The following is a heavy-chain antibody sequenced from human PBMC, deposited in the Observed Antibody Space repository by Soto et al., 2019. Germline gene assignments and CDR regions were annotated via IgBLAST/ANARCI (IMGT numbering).Heavy chain of an antibody. J-gene: IGHJ4*02. V-gene: IGHV4-59*01. Sequence: PEETLSLTCTVSGGSINNNFWGWIRQPPGKGLEWIGYVYYDGHTDYNPSLESRVTIAVDTSKNQFSLRLTSVTAADTAVYYCARDLFGAYCIDSWGQRDLVTVSS. CDR2: VYYDGHT. D-gene: IGHD3-3*01. CDR1: GGSINNNF. CDR3: ARDLFGAYCIDS.